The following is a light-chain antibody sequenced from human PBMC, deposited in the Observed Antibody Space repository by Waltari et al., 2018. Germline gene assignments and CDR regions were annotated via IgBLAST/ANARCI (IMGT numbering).Light chain of an antibody. CDR1: QSVSSY. CDR3: QQRINWPAT. Sequence: EIVLTQSPASLSLSPGERATLSCRASQSVSSYLGWYQQKHGQAPRLLIYDASNRATGIPTRCSGTGYGTDFTLTISSLEPEDFAVYYCQQRINWPATFGQGTKLEI. V-gene: IGKV3-11*01. CDR2: DAS. J-gene: IGKJ2*01.